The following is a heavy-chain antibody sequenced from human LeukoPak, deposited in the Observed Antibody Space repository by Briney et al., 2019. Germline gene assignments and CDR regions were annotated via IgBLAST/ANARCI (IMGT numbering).Heavy chain of an antibody. D-gene: IGHD2-8*01. CDR2: ISASGIHI. J-gene: IGHJ4*02. CDR1: GFTFSNYD. Sequence: GGSLRLSCAVSGFTFSNYDMNWVRQAPGRGPEWVTTISASGIHIYYADSAKGRFTISRDNSRNTLELQMNSLRGEDTAVYYCVRMVSGDSWGQGTLVTVTS. CDR3: VRMVSGDS. V-gene: IGHV3-23*01.